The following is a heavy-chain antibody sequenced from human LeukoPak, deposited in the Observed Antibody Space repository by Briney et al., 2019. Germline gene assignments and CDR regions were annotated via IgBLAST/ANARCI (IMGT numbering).Heavy chain of an antibody. V-gene: IGHV4-59*08. CDR1: AGSISGYY. CDR2: MYYSGTT. D-gene: IGHD6-13*01. Sequence: SETLSLTCTVSAGSISGYYWSWIRQPPGKGLEWIGFMYYSGTTNYNPSLESRVTISLDTSKRQFSLSLSSVTAADTAVYYCARAPDHSSSWYYYYGMDVWGQGTTVTVSS. J-gene: IGHJ6*02. CDR3: ARAPDHSSSWYYYYGMDV.